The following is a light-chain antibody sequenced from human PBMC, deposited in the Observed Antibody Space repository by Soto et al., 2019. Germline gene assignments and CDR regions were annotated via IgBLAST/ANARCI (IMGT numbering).Light chain of an antibody. CDR3: VRYLGSGIWV. Sequence: QAVVTQEPSFSVSPGGTVTLTCGLSSGSVSTSYYPSWYHQTPGQAPRTLIYNTTTRSSGVPDRFSGSILGNKAALTITGAEADDESYYYCVRYLGSGIWVFGGGTKLTVL. J-gene: IGLJ3*02. CDR2: NTT. V-gene: IGLV8-61*01. CDR1: SGSVSTSYY.